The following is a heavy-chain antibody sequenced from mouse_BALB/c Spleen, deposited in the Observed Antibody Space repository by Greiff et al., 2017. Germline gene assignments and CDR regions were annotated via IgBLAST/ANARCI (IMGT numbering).Heavy chain of an antibody. Sequence: EVNLVESGGGLVKPGGSLKLSCAASGFTFSSYTMSWVRQTPEKRLEWVATISSGGGNTYYPDSVKGRFTISRDNAKNNLYLQMSSLRSEDTALYYCARYGDGYYDYWGQGTTLTVSS. CDR1: GFTFSSYT. CDR2: ISSGGGNT. J-gene: IGHJ2*01. CDR3: ARYGDGYYDY. V-gene: IGHV5-9*03. D-gene: IGHD2-3*01.